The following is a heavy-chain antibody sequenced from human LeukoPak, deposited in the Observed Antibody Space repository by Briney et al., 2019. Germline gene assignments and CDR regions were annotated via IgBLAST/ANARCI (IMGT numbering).Heavy chain of an antibody. CDR2: IDYSGNT. CDR3: ARWYYDSSGYRYFDY. D-gene: IGHD3-22*01. V-gene: IGHV4-59*12. CDR1: GVSISTYY. J-gene: IGHJ4*02. Sequence: SETLSLTCTVSGVSISTYYWTWIRQPPVKGLEWIGNIDYSGNTKYNPSLNSRVTISVDTSKSHFSLKLSSVTAADTAVYYCARWYYDSSGYRYFDYWGQGTLVIVSS.